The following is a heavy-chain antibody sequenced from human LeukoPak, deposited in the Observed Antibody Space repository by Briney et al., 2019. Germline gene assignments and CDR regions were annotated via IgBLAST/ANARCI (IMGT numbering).Heavy chain of an antibody. CDR3: TRDIVGATGWFDP. J-gene: IGHJ5*02. V-gene: IGHV3-49*04. Sequence: GGSLRLSCTASGFTFGDYAMSWVRQAPGKGLEWVGFIRSKTYGGTTEYAASVKGRFTISRDDSKSIAYLQMNSLKTEDTAVYYCTRDIVGATGWFDPWGQGTLVTVSS. CDR2: IRSKTYGGTT. CDR1: GFTFGDYA. D-gene: IGHD1-26*01.